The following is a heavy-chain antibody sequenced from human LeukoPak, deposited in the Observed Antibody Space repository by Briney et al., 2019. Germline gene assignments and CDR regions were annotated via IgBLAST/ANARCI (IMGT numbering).Heavy chain of an antibody. Sequence: SGGSLRLSCAASGFTFSSYSMNWVRQAPGKGLEWVSSISSSSSYIYYADSVKGRFTISRDNAKNSLYLQMNSLRAEDTAVYYCARMEGMTTFGGVIVRIDAFDIWGQGTMVTVSS. J-gene: IGHJ3*02. CDR2: ISSSSSYI. D-gene: IGHD3-16*02. CDR1: GFTFSSYS. CDR3: ARMEGMTTFGGVIVRIDAFDI. V-gene: IGHV3-21*01.